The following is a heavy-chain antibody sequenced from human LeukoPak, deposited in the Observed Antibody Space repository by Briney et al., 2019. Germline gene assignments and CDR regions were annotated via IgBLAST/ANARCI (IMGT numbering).Heavy chain of an antibody. CDR1: GFTFSSYG. J-gene: IGHJ6*02. Sequence: GRSLRLSCAASGFTFSSYGMHWVRQAPGKGLEWVSSISSSSSYIYYADSVKGRFTISRDNAKNSLYLQMNSLRAEDTAVYYCARDRGEAPGHAYCGGDCYETGYYYGMDVWGQGTTVTAFS. CDR3: ARDRGEAPGHAYCGGDCYETGYYYGMDV. CDR2: ISSSSSYI. V-gene: IGHV3-21*01. D-gene: IGHD2-21*02.